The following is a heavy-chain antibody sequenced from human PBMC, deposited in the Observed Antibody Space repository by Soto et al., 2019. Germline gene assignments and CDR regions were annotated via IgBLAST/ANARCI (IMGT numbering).Heavy chain of an antibody. CDR2: TYYRSKWYN. J-gene: IGHJ4*02. CDR1: GDSVSSNSAA. D-gene: IGHD2-8*01. V-gene: IGHV6-1*01. CDR3: ASRSATVLSLTY. Sequence: SQTLSLPCPISGDSVSSNSAAWNWIRQSPSRGLEWLGRTYYRSKWYNHYAVSVKSRITVNPDTSKNTLYLQMNSLRAEDTAVYYCASRSATVLSLTYWGPGTQVTVSS.